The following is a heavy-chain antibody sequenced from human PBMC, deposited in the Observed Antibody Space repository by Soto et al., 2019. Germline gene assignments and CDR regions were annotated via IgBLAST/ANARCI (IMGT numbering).Heavy chain of an antibody. J-gene: IGHJ6*02. CDR3: AKMEGPTAYYYAMDV. CDR2: ISGSGGST. Sequence: EVQLLESGGGLVQPGGSLRLSCRTSGFVFSNYGMSWVRQAPGKGLEWVSGISGSGGSTYYAASVKGRFTISRDNSENTLYLQMNTLRVEDTAVFYCAKMEGPTAYYYAMDVWGQGTTVTVSS. V-gene: IGHV3-23*01. CDR1: GFVFSNYG. D-gene: IGHD1-1*01.